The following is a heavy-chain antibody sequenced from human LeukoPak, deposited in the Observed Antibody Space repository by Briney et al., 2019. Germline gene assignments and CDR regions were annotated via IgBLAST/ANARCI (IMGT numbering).Heavy chain of an antibody. CDR2: IYYSGST. V-gene: IGHV4-59*08. J-gene: IGHJ4*02. Sequence: SETLSLTCTVSGGSISSYYWSWIRQPPGKGLEWIGYIYYSGSTNYNPSLKSRVTISVDTSKNQFSLKLSSVTAADTAVYYCATGDVVVPTAAQRPLDYWGRGTLVTVSS. CDR1: GGSISSYY. CDR3: ATGDVVVPTAAQRPLDY. D-gene: IGHD2-2*01.